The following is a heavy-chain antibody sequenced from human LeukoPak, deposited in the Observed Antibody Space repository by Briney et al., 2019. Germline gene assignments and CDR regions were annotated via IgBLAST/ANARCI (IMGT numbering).Heavy chain of an antibody. D-gene: IGHD1-26*01. CDR1: GYTLSNSG. J-gene: IGHJ4*02. V-gene: IGHV1-18*01. CDR2: ISAYNGNT. CDR3: ASGVRWDFDY. Sequence: ASVKVSCKATGYTLSNSGITWVRQAPGQGLEWMGWISAYNGNTNYAQEFQGRVTMTTDTSTSTAYMEVTRLRSDDTAVYYCASGVRWDFDYWGQGTLVTVSS.